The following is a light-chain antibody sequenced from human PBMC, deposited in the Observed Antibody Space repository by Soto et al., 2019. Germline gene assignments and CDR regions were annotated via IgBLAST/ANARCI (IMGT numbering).Light chain of an antibody. V-gene: IGLV2-11*01. Sequence: QSALTQPRSVSGSPGQSVTISCTGTSSDVGGYNYVSWYQHHPGKAPKLMIYDVSKRTSGVPDRFSGSKSGNTASLTISGLQAEDEADYYCCSYAGSYTYVVFGGGTKVTVL. CDR3: CSYAGSYTYVV. CDR2: DVS. CDR1: SSDVGGYNY. J-gene: IGLJ2*01.